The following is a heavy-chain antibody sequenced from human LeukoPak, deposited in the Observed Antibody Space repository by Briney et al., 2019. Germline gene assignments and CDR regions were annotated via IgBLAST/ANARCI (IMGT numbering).Heavy chain of an antibody. CDR3: ARGECSIGVCYPSGY. J-gene: IGHJ4*02. D-gene: IGHD2-8*01. CDR1: GYSFTSYG. Sequence: GASVKVSCKASGYSFTSYGISWVRQAPGQGLEWMGWISTYNANTNYALKLQGRVTLTTDTSTSTAYMELKSLRSDDTAVYYCARGECSIGVCYPSGYWGQGTLVTVSS. CDR2: ISTYNANT. V-gene: IGHV1-18*01.